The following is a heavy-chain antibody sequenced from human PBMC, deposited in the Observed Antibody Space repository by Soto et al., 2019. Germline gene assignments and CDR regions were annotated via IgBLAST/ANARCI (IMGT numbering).Heavy chain of an antibody. J-gene: IGHJ4*02. CDR2: INHSGST. Sequence: PSETLSLTCAVYGGSFSGYYWSWIRQPPGKGLEWIGEINHSGSTNYNPSLKSRVTISVDRSKNQFTLQLTSVTAEDTAVYYCATSYGNAWYTYWGQGTQVTVSS. D-gene: IGHD6-13*01. CDR1: GGSFSGYY. CDR3: ATSYGNAWYTY. V-gene: IGHV4-34*01.